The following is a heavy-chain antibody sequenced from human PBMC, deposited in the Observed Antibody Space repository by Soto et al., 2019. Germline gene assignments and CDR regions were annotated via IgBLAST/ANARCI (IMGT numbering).Heavy chain of an antibody. Sequence: QVQLVQSGAEVNKPGASVKVSCNASGYTFNTYGISWVRQTPGQGLEWMGWISAYNGNTNYAQKFQGRVTMTTDTFTSTAYMELRSLRFDDTAVYYCARDREAARPGWFDPWGQGTLVTVSS. V-gene: IGHV1-18*04. J-gene: IGHJ5*02. CDR2: ISAYNGNT. CDR3: ARDREAARPGWFDP. CDR1: GYTFNTYG. D-gene: IGHD6-6*01.